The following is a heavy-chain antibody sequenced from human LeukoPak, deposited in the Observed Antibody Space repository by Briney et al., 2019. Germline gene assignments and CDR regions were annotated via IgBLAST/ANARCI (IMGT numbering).Heavy chain of an antibody. V-gene: IGHV1-18*01. Sequence: ASVKVSCKTSGYSFTSFHITWVRQAPGQGLEWMGWVSAYTGDTIYSQRFQGRVSMTTDTSTTTAYMELTSLKCDDTAVYYCARGDSSSWPLDFWGQGTLVAVSS. CDR2: VSAYTGDT. CDR1: GYSFTSFH. CDR3: ARGDSSSWPLDF. D-gene: IGHD3-22*01. J-gene: IGHJ4*02.